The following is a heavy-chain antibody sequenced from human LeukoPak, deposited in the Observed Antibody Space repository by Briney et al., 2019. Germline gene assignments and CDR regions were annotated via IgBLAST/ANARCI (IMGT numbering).Heavy chain of an antibody. CDR3: ASTTPLAAAGTFDY. CDR1: GGTFSSYA. V-gene: IGHV1-69*13. D-gene: IGHD6-13*01. CDR2: IIPIFGTA. J-gene: IGHJ4*02. Sequence: GASVKVSCKASGGTFSSYAISWVRQAPGQGLEWMGGIIPIFGTANYAQKFQGRVTITADESTSTAYMELSSLRSEDTAVYYCASTTPLAAAGTFDYWGQGTLVTVSS.